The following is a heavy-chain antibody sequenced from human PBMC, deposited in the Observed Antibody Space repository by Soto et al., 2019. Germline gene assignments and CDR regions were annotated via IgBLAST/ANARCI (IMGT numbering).Heavy chain of an antibody. CDR1: GYTLTELS. CDR3: ATDSTRITMIVVVPRRLAFDI. Sequence: ASVKVSCKVSGYTLTELSMHWVRQAPGKGLEWMGGFDPEDGETIYARKFQGRVTMTEDTSTDTAYMELSSLRSEDTAVYYCATDSTRITMIVVVPRRLAFDIWGQGTMVTVSS. D-gene: IGHD3-22*01. V-gene: IGHV1-24*01. CDR2: FDPEDGET. J-gene: IGHJ3*02.